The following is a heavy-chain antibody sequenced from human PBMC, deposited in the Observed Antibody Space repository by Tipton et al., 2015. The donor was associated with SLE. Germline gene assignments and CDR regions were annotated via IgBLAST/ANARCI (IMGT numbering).Heavy chain of an antibody. V-gene: IGHV4-39*07. CDR2: VHDSGNT. D-gene: IGHD2-15*01. CDR3: ARSPPYCSGGTCYRRAYAFDF. Sequence: TLSLTCSVSGDSVDISSHYWGWIRQPPGRGLEWIGSVHDSGNTNYNPSLNSRVTISLDTSKNQFSLKLSSVTAADTAVYYCARSPPYCSGGTCYRRAYAFDFWGQGTMVTVSS. J-gene: IGHJ3*01. CDR1: GDSVDISSHY.